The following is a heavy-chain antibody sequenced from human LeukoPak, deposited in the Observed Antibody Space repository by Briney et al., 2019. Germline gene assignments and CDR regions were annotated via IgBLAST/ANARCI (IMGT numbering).Heavy chain of an antibody. J-gene: IGHJ3*02. D-gene: IGHD3-3*01. CDR3: ARSLLTIFGVVRATAVMDAFDI. Sequence: ASVKVSCKASGYTFTSYYMHWVRQATGQGLEWMGIINPSGGSTSYAQKFQGRVTMTRDTSTSTVYMELSSLRSEDTAVYYCARSLLTIFGVVRATAVMDAFDIWAKGQWSPSLQ. CDR2: INPSGGST. CDR1: GYTFTSYY. V-gene: IGHV1-46*01.